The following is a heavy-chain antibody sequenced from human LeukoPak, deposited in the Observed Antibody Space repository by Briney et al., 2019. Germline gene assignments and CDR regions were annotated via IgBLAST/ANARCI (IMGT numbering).Heavy chain of an antibody. CDR2: VHFSGTT. CDR1: GGSMNNYY. J-gene: IGHJ4*02. Sequence: SETLSLTRTVSGGSMNNYYWSWIRQPPGKGLEWVGYVHFSGTTNYNPSLRSRVIMSVDRSKNQFSLKLTSVTAADTAVYYCARAWGSGGSYLVDYWGQGTLVTVSS. CDR3: ARAWGSGGSYLVDY. V-gene: IGHV4-59*01. D-gene: IGHD2-15*01.